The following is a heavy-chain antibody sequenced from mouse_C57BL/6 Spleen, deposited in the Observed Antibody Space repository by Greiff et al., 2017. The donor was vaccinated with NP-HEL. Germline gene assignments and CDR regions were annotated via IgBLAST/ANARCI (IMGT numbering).Heavy chain of an antibody. Sequence: QVQLQQPGAELVMPGASVKLSCKASGYTFTSYWMHWVKQRPGQGLEWIGEIDPSDSYTNYNQKFKGKSTLTVDKSSSTAYMQLSSLTSEDSAVYYCAIYDDDDAYWGQGTLVTVSA. CDR3: AIYDDDDAY. J-gene: IGHJ3*01. V-gene: IGHV1-69*01. D-gene: IGHD2-4*01. CDR1: GYTFTSYW. CDR2: IDPSDSYT.